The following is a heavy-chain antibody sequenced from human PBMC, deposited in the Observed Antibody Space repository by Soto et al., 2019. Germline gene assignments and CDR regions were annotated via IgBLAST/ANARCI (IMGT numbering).Heavy chain of an antibody. Sequence: SETLSLTCTVSGGSISTNSHYWVWIRQPPGKGLEWIGSIHYDGRTYYNPPLKSRVTVSVDTSRNQFSLNLISVTAADTAVYYCARRYGGAVDYWGQGTLVTVSS. J-gene: IGHJ4*02. D-gene: IGHD3-10*01. CDR1: GGSISTNSHY. CDR2: IHYDGRT. CDR3: ARRYGGAVDY. V-gene: IGHV4-39*01.